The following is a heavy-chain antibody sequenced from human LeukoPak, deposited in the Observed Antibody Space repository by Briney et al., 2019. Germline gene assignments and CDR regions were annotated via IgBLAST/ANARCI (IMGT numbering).Heavy chain of an antibody. J-gene: IGHJ4*02. CDR2: INHSGST. Sequence: SQTLSLTCTVSGGSISSGGYYWSWIRQPPGKGLEWIGEINHSGSTNYNPSLKSRVTISVDTSKNQFSLKLSSVTAADTAVYYCARIYCSSTSCYHARYTVTRYYFDYWGQGTLVTVSS. V-gene: IGHV4-30-2*01. D-gene: IGHD2-2*01. CDR3: ARIYCSSTSCYHARYTVTRYYFDY. CDR1: GGSISSGGYY.